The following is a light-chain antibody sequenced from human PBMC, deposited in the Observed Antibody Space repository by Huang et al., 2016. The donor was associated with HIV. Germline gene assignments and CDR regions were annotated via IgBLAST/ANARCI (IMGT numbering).Light chain of an antibody. V-gene: IGKV1-NL1*01. CDR3: QQYYGTPYT. CDR1: RGISDS. J-gene: IGKJ2*01. Sequence: DIQVTQSPSSLSASVGDRVTVTCLTSRGISDSLVLNQHKPGRAPKLLVYAASRLERVVPSRFSGSVAGADFTLTINNLQPEDFATYYCQQYYGTPYTFGQGTKVEIK. CDR2: AAS.